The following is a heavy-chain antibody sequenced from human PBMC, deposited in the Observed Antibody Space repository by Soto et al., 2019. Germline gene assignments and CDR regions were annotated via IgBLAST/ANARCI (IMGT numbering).Heavy chain of an antibody. V-gene: IGHV3-9*01. CDR2: ISWNSGSI. Sequence: SGGSLRLSCAASGFTCDDYAMHWVRQAPGKGLEWVSGISWNSGSIGYADSVKGRFTISRDNAKNSLYLQMNSLRAEDTALYYCAEAFSDAFDIWGQGTMVTVSS. CDR1: GFTCDDYA. J-gene: IGHJ3*02. D-gene: IGHD3-3*02. CDR3: AEAFSDAFDI.